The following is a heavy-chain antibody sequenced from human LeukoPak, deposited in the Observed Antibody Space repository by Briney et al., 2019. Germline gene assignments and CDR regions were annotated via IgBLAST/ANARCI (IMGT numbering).Heavy chain of an antibody. CDR3: ARARYCSSTSCYWFDP. J-gene: IGHJ5*02. D-gene: IGHD2-2*01. CDR2: IKQDGSEK. Sequence: GGSLRLSCAASGFTFSSYWMSWVRQAPGKGLEWVANIKQDGSEKYYVDSVKGRFTISRDNAKNSLYLQMNSPRAEDTAVYYCARARYCSSTSCYWFDPWGQGTLVTVSS. V-gene: IGHV3-7*01. CDR1: GFTFSSYW.